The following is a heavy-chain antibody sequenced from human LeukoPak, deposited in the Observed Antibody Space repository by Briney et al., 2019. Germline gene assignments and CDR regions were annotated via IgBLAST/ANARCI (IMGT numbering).Heavy chain of an antibody. CDR2: IRYDGINK. CDR1: GFTFSSYG. Sequence: GGSLRLSCAASGFTFSSYGMSWVRQAPGKGLEWVTFIRYDGINKYYADSVKGRFTVSRDNSKTTLYLEMNSLTTEDAAVYYCAKGPYSGYDQYNWFGPWGQGTLVSVSS. V-gene: IGHV3-30*02. CDR3: AKGPYSGYDQYNWFGP. D-gene: IGHD5-12*01. J-gene: IGHJ5*02.